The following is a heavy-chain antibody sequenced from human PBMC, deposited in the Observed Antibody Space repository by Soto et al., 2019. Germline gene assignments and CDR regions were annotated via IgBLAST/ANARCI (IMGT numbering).Heavy chain of an antibody. Sequence: GGSLRLSCAASGLTFSSYAMHWVRQAPGKGLEWVAVISYDGSNKYYADSVKGRFTISRDNSKNTLYLQMNSLRAEDTAVYYCARGGYTYYYGMDVWGQGTTVTVSS. V-gene: IGHV3-30-3*01. CDR2: ISYDGSNK. D-gene: IGHD2-2*02. CDR3: ARGGYTYYYGMDV. CDR1: GLTFSSYA. J-gene: IGHJ6*02.